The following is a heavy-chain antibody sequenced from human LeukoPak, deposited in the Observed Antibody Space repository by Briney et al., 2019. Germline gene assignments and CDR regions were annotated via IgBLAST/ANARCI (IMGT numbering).Heavy chain of an antibody. J-gene: IGHJ4*02. CDR3: ARATNYYASGSADY. CDR1: GYTFTNYA. CDR2: INAGNGNR. Sequence: ASVKVSCKASGYTFTNYAMYWVRQAPGQSLEWVAWINAGNGNRQYSRKLQGRVTVTRDTSASTAYMELRSLRSEDTAVYYCARATNYYASGSADYWGQGTLVTVSS. D-gene: IGHD3-10*01. V-gene: IGHV1-3*01.